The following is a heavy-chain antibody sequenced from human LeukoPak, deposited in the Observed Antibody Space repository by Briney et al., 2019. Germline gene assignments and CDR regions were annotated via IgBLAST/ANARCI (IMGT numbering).Heavy chain of an antibody. CDR2: ISAYNGNT. J-gene: IGHJ4*02. CDR3: ARDLVVFEGYCSSTSCRLFDY. CDR1: GYTFTSYG. Sequence: ASVKVSCNASGYTFTSYGISWVRQAPGQGLEWMGWISAYNGNTNYAQKLQGRVTMTTDTSTSTAYMELRSLRSDDTAVYYCARDLVVFEGYCSSTSCRLFDYWGQGTLVTVSS. D-gene: IGHD2-2*01. V-gene: IGHV1-18*01.